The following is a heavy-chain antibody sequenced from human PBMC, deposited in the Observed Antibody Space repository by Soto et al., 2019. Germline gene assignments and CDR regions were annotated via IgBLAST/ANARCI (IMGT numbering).Heavy chain of an antibody. V-gene: IGHV4-59*08. CDR1: SGPSSSYN. D-gene: IGHD5-12*01. Sequence: QVQLQQSGPRLVKPSETLSLTCTVSSGPSSSYNWGWIRQSPGRRLEWIGYVYNTGGSGYNPSLESRVTISAHPATNIISLTLTSVTAADTAVYYCVRQWIGYVHGLVDVWGQGTTVTVSS. J-gene: IGHJ6*02. CDR3: VRQWIGYVHGLVDV. CDR2: VYNTGGS.